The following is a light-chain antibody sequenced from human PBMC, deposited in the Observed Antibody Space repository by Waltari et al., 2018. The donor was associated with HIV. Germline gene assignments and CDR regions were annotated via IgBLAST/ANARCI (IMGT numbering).Light chain of an antibody. Sequence: EIVLTQSPGTLSLSPGERATLSCRASQSLSSSSLAWYQQKHGQAPRLLIYGASSRATGIPDRFSGSGSGTDFTLTISRLEPEDFGVFYCQQYGSSPSFGQGTKLEIK. CDR3: QQYGSSPS. V-gene: IGKV3-20*01. CDR2: GAS. CDR1: QSLSSSS. J-gene: IGKJ2*01.